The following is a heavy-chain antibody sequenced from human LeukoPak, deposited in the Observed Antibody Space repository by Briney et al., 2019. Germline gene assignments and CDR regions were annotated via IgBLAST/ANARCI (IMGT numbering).Heavy chain of an antibody. CDR1: GYTFTSYG. V-gene: IGHV1-8*01. CDR3: ARRGLSARLGYCSSTSCHNFDY. CDR2: MNPNSGNT. D-gene: IGHD2-2*01. Sequence: ASVKVSCKASGYTFTSYGINWVRQATGQGLEWMGWMNPNSGNTNYAQKFQGRVTMTRDTSISTAYMELSRLRSDDTAVYYCARRGLSARLGYCSSTSCHNFDYWGQGTLVTVSS. J-gene: IGHJ4*02.